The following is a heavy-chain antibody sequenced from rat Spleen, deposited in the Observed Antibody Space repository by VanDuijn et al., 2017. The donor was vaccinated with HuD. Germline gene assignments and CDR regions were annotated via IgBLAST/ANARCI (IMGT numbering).Heavy chain of an antibody. CDR1: GFTFSDFF. D-gene: IGHD1-10*01. CDR3: TRPPYNNHFDY. J-gene: IGHJ2*01. Sequence: EVQLVESDGGLVQPGRSLKLSCAASGFTFSDFFMAWVRQAPTKGLEWVATISYDGSSTYYRDSVKGRFTISRDNVKNTLYVQMNSLRSEDTATYYCTRPPYNNHFDYWGQGVMVTVSS. CDR2: ISYDGSST. V-gene: IGHV5-29*01.